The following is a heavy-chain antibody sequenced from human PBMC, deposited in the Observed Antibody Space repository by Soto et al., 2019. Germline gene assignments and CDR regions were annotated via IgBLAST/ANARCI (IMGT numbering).Heavy chain of an antibody. CDR1: GGSISSGGYS. J-gene: IGHJ6*02. CDR2: IYHSGST. V-gene: IGHV4-30-2*01. Sequence: QLQLQESGSGLVKPSQTLSLTCAVSGGSISSGGYSWSWIRQPPGEGLEWIGYIYHSGSTYYNPHLKSRVPSPVYRSNYQFSSKLHAVTAEDTAVYYCARGRYYCSSTSCYMSYYYYYGLDVWGQGTTVTVSS. D-gene: IGHD2-2*02. CDR3: ARGRYYCSSTSCYMSYYYYYGLDV.